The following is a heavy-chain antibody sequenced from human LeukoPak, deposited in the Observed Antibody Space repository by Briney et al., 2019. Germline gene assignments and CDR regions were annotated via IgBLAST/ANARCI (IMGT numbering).Heavy chain of an antibody. CDR3: ARDQAYCSSTSCYVGVGLDY. J-gene: IGHJ4*02. D-gene: IGHD2-2*01. CDR2: IYSGGST. CDR1: GFTVSSNY. V-gene: IGHV3-66*01. Sequence: GGSLRLSCAASGFTVSSNYMSWVRQAPGKGLEWVSVIYSGGSTYYADSVKGRFTISRDNSKNTLYLQMNSLRAEDTAVYYCARDQAYCSSTSCYVGVGLDYWGQGILVTVSS.